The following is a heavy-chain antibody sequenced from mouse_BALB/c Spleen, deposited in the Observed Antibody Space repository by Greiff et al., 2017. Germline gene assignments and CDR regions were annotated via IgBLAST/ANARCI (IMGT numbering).Heavy chain of an antibody. CDR2: IDPENGDT. CDR3: NDGNPAWFAY. D-gene: IGHD2-1*01. Sequence: VQLQQSGAELVRSGASVKLSCTASGFNIKDYYMHWVKQRPEQGLEWIGWIDPENGDTEYAPKFQGKATMTADTSSNTAYLQLSSLTSEDTAVYYWNDGNPAWFAYWGQGTLVTVSA. CDR1: GFNIKDYY. J-gene: IGHJ3*01. V-gene: IGHV14-4*02.